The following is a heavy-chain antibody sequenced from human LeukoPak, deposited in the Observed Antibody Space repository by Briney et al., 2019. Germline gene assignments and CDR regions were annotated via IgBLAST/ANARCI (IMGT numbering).Heavy chain of an antibody. CDR3: ARDFYYGSGGDAFDI. J-gene: IGHJ3*02. V-gene: IGHV4-59*01. CDR1: GGSISSYY. D-gene: IGHD3-10*01. Sequence: SETLSLTCTVSGGSISSYYWSWIRQPTGKGLEWIGYIYYSGSTNYNPSLKSRVTISVDTSKNQFSLKLSSVTAADTAVYYCARDFYYGSGGDAFDIWGQGTMVTVSS. CDR2: IYYSGST.